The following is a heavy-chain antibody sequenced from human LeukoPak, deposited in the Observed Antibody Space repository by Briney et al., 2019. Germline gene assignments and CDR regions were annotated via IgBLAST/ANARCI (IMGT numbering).Heavy chain of an antibody. Sequence: GGSLRLSRAVSGITFSSYWMHWVRQAPGKGLVWVSHINSDGGSTHYADSVKGRLTISRDNAKNTLYLEMNSLRAEDTAVYYCARGGSYSSDALDIWGQGTMVTVSS. D-gene: IGHD1-26*01. CDR3: ARGGSYSSDALDI. CDR2: INSDGGST. J-gene: IGHJ3*02. CDR1: GITFSSYW. V-gene: IGHV3-74*01.